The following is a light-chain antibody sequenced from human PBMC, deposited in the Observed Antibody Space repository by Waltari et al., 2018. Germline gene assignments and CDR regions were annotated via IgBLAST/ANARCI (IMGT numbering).Light chain of an antibody. CDR2: AVS. J-gene: IGLJ2*01. CDR1: SSDVGNYKR. V-gene: IGLV2-23*02. CDR3: SSYAGSSKGV. Sequence: QSALTQPASVSASPGQSITIPCPGTSSDVGNYKRVSWYQQHPGKAPKLMIYAVSKRPSGVSDRFSGSKSGDMASLTISGLQPEDEAEYFCSSYAGSSKGVFGGGTKVTVL.